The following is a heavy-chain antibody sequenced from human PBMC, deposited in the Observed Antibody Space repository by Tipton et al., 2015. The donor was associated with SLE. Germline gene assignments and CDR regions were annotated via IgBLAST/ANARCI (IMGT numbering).Heavy chain of an antibody. CDR3: ARDAHGYYSGWMDY. CDR1: GGSISSYY. Sequence: TLSLTCTVSGGSISSYYWNWIRQAAGKGLEWIGRVYLSGNTNYNPSVQSRVTMSVDTSKNQFSLILSSVTAADTAVYYCARDAHGYYSGWMDYWGQGTLVTVSS. J-gene: IGHJ4*02. V-gene: IGHV4-4*07. D-gene: IGHD2-15*01. CDR2: VYLSGNT.